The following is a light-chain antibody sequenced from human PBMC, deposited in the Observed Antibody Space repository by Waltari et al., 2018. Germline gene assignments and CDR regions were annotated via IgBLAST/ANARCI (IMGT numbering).Light chain of an antibody. CDR3: QQYYRSRT. J-gene: IGKJ1*01. CDR2: WAS. CDR1: QSVFYRSDNKNY. V-gene: IGKV4-1*01. Sequence: DIVMTQSPASLAVSLGERATIDCKSSQSVFYRSDNKNYLAWYQHKPGQPPKLHFYWASTRESGVPDRFSASGSGTDFTLTINNLQAEDVAVYYCQQYYRSRTFGQGTKVEIK.